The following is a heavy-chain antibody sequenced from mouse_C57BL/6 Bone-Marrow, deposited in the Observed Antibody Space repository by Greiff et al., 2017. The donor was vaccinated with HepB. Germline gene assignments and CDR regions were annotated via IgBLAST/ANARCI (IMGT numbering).Heavy chain of an antibody. Sequence: QVQLQQSGAELARPGASVKLSCKASGYTFTSYGISWVKQRTGQGLEWIGEIYPRSGNTYYTEQFKGKATLTADKSSSTAYMELRSLTSEDSAVYFCARPLVVATGDMDYWGQGTSVTVSS. J-gene: IGHJ4*01. CDR3: ARPLVVATGDMDY. D-gene: IGHD1-1*01. CDR1: GYTFTSYG. CDR2: IYPRSGNT. V-gene: IGHV1-81*01.